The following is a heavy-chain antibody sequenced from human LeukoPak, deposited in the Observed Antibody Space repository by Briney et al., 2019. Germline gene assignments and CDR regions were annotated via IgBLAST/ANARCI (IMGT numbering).Heavy chain of an antibody. CDR3: ARDWFGELLYPTFDY. Sequence: TGGSLRLSCAASGFTFSSYWMSGVRQAPGKGLEGVANIKQDGSEKYYVDSVKGRFTISRDNAKNSLYLQMNSLRAEDTAVYYCARDWFGELLYPTFDYWGQGTLVTVSS. CDR2: IKQDGSEK. J-gene: IGHJ4*02. CDR1: GFTFSSYW. D-gene: IGHD3-10*01. V-gene: IGHV3-7*01.